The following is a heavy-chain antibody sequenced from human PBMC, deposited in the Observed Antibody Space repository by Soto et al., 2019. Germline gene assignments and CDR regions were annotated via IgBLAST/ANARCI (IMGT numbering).Heavy chain of an antibody. Sequence: QVQLQELGPGLVKPSQTLSLTCTVSGGSISRGGYYWSCIRQHPGKGLEWIGTIYFSGTTYYNPSLKSRFTISVDTSKNQFSLNLRSVTAADTAVYYCARRDRSGFSYWLDTWGQGTLVTVSS. D-gene: IGHD3-22*01. J-gene: IGHJ5*02. V-gene: IGHV4-31*03. CDR3: ARRDRSGFSYWLDT. CDR2: IYFSGTT. CDR1: GGSISRGGYY.